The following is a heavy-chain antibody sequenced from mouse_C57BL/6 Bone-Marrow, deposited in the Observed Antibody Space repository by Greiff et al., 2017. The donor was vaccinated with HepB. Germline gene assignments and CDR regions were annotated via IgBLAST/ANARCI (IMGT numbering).Heavy chain of an antibody. CDR3: ARLYYDMTSGFAY. J-gene: IGHJ3*01. D-gene: IGHD2-4*01. CDR2: ISGGGGNT. CDR1: GFTFSSYT. V-gene: IGHV5-9*01. Sequence: EVKLVESGGGLVKPGGSLKLSCAASGFTFSSYTMSWVRQTPEKRLEWVATISGGGGNTYYPDSVKGRFTISRDNAKNTLYLQMSSLRSEDTALYYCARLYYDMTSGFAYWGQGTLVTVSA.